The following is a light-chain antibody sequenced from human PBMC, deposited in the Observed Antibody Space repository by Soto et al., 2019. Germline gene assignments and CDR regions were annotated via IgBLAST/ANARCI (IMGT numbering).Light chain of an antibody. Sequence: EIVLTQSPGTLSLSPGERATLSCRASQSVSSSYLAWYQQKPGQAPRLLIYGASSRATGIPDRFSGSGSGTEFTLHISRLEPEDFAVYYCQKYGSSPLTFGGGTKVEIK. CDR1: QSVSSSY. V-gene: IGKV3-20*01. CDR2: GAS. CDR3: QKYGSSPLT. J-gene: IGKJ4*01.